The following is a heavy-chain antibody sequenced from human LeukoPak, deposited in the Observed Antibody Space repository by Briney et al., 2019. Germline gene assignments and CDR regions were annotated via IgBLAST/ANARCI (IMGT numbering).Heavy chain of an antibody. D-gene: IGHD3-10*01. V-gene: IGHV3-30*04. J-gene: IGHJ4*02. Sequence: PGRSLRLSCAASGFTFSSYAMHWVRQAPGKGLEWVAVISYDGSNKYYADSVKGRFTISRDNSKNTLYLQMNSLRAEDTAVYYCARVRLAMVRGVIHQPLDYWGQGTLVTVSS. CDR2: ISYDGSNK. CDR3: ARVRLAMVRGVIHQPLDY. CDR1: GFTFSSYA.